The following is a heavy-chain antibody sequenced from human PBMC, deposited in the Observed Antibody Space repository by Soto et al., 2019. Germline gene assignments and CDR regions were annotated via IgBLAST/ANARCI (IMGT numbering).Heavy chain of an antibody. CDR2: IYWDDDK. D-gene: IGHD2-21*01. V-gene: IGHV2-5*02. Sequence: QITLKESGPTLVKPTQTLTLTCTFSGFSLSTSGVGVGWIRQPLGKALEWLALIYWDDDKRYRPSLKSRLTIIKHNSKNQVLRTITNRYPVDTATCYCAHSRDPVLTCGGVCYFDNAFSIWGQETMVTVS. CDR3: AHSRDPVLTCGGVCYFDNAFSI. CDR1: GFSLSTSGVG. J-gene: IGHJ3*02.